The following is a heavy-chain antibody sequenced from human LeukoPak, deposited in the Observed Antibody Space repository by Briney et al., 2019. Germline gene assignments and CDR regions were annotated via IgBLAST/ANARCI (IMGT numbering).Heavy chain of an antibody. CDR2: IYYSGST. J-gene: IGHJ5*02. CDR1: GGSISSYY. V-gene: IGHV4-59*08. Sequence: SETLSLTCTVSGGSISSYYWSWIRQPPGKGLEWIGYIYYSGSTDYNPSLKSRVTISVDTSKNQFSLKLSSVTAADTAVYFCARAYSSSWYFNWFDPWGQGTLVTVSP. D-gene: IGHD6-13*01. CDR3: ARAYSSSWYFNWFDP.